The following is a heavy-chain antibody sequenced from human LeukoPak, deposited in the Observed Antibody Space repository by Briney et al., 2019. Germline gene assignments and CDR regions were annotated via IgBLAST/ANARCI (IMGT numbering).Heavy chain of an antibody. CDR2: VNPDRGGT. CDR3: ARIHCSSTSCYYFDY. J-gene: IGHJ4*02. Sequence: ASVRVSCQASGYTFTAHYMHWVRQAPGRGRAGVGWVNPDRGGTNYAQKFQGRVTMTRDTSINTAYMDLSRLTSDDTAVYYCARIHCSSTSCYYFDYWGQGTLVTVAS. CDR1: GYTFTAHY. D-gene: IGHD2-2*01. V-gene: IGHV1-2*02.